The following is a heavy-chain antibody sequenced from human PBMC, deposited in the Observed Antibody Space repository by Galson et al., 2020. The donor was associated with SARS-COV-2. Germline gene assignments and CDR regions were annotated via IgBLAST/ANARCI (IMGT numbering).Heavy chain of an antibody. D-gene: IGHD6-13*01. CDR3: ARVKIAAAGGYYFDY. Sequence: GESLKISCAASGFTFSSYAMHWVRQAPGKGLEWVAVISYDGSNKYYADSVKGRFTISRDNSKNTLYLQMNSLRAEDTAVYYCARVKIAAAGGYYFDYWGQGTLVTVSS. J-gene: IGHJ4*02. CDR1: GFTFSSYA. V-gene: IGHV3-30*04. CDR2: ISYDGSNK.